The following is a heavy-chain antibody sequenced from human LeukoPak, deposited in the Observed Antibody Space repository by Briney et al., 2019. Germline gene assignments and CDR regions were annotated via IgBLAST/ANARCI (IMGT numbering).Heavy chain of an antibody. J-gene: IGHJ4*02. D-gene: IGHD3-10*01. Sequence: PGGSLRLSCAASGFTFSRYTFNWVRQAPGRGLEWVSAVSEYRATPYYADYAKGRFTISRDNSRSTVYLQMNSLRAEDTAIYYRAKRVDGSGAYYIDYWGQGTLVTVSS. V-gene: IGHV3-23*01. CDR2: VSEYRATP. CDR3: AKRVDGSGAYYIDY. CDR1: GFTFSRYT.